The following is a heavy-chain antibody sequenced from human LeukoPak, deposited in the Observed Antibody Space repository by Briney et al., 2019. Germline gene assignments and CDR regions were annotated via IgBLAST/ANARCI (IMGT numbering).Heavy chain of an antibody. D-gene: IGHD6-13*01. J-gene: IGHJ4*02. Sequence: GGSLRLSCAASGFTFDDYAMHWVRQAPGKGLEWVSGISWNSGSIGYADSVKGRFTISRDNALNSLYLQMNSLRAEDTAIYYCARSIPYGTTWYGRSDYWGQGTLVTVSS. CDR3: ARSIPYGTTWYGRSDY. V-gene: IGHV3-9*01. CDR1: GFTFDDYA. CDR2: ISWNSGSI.